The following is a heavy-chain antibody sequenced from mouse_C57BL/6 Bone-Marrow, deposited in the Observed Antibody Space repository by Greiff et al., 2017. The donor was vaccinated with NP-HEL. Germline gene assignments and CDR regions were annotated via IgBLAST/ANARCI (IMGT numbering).Heavy chain of an antibody. CDR3: ARGGGSSPFAY. D-gene: IGHD1-1*01. CDR2: INPNNGGT. V-gene: IGHV1-26*01. Sequence: EVQLQQSGPELVKPGASVKISCKASGYTFTDYYMNWVKQSHGKSLEWIGDINPNNGGTSYNQKFKGKATLTVDKSSSTAYMELRSLTSEDSAVYYCARGGGSSPFAYWGQGTRVTVSA. CDR1: GYTFTDYY. J-gene: IGHJ3*01.